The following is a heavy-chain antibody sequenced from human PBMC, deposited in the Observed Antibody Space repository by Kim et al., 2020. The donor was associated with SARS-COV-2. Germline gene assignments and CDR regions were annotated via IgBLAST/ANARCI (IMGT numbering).Heavy chain of an antibody. CDR3: ARDNEDNWFDP. CDR2: IYYSGST. J-gene: IGHJ5*02. Sequence: SETLSLTCTVSGGSISSYYWSWIRQPPGKGLEWIGYIYYSGSTNYNASLKSRVTISVDTSKNQFSLKLSSVTAADTAVYYCARDNEDNWFDPWGQGTLVTVSS. V-gene: IGHV4-59*01. CDR1: GGSISSYY. D-gene: IGHD2-8*01.